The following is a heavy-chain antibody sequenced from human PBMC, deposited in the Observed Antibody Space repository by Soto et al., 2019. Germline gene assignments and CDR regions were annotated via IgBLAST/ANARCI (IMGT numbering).Heavy chain of an antibody. J-gene: IGHJ4*02. Sequence: QPGGSLRLSCAAYGFTFSSYAMGWVRQGPGKGLEWVAVVSIGGSTHYADSVRGRFTISRDNSKNTLSLQMNSLTAEDTAVYFCAKRRGAGGHFDYWGQGALVTVSS. CDR1: GFTFSSYA. D-gene: IGHD2-15*01. V-gene: IGHV3-23*01. CDR2: VSIGGST. CDR3: AKRRGAGGHFDY.